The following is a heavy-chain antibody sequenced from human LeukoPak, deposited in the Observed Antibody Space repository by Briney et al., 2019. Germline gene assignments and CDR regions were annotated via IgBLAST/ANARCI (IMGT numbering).Heavy chain of an antibody. CDR2: ITSESNHI. V-gene: IGHV3-21*01. CDR1: GFTLSGYA. CDR3: ARETSCSDGVCYLNYFDL. J-gene: IGHJ4*02. Sequence: GGSRRLSCAASGFTLSGYAMHWVRQAPGKGLEWVSSITSESNHIDYADSVKARFAISRDNAKNSLYLQMNSLRAEDTATFYCARETSCSDGVCYLNYFDLWGQGTQVSVSS. D-gene: IGHD2-15*01.